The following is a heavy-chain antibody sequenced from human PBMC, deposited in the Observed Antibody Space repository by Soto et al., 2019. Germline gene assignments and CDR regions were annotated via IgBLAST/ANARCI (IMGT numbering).Heavy chain of an antibody. V-gene: IGHV4-59*08. CDR3: AKSSGCGSCDDAFAI. D-gene: IGHD2-15*01. J-gene: IGHJ3*02. CDR1: GGSTSRYY. Sequence: SEALSLTCTVSGGSTSRYYWSWIRQPPGKGLEWIGYIYYSGSTNYNPSLKSRVTISVDTSKNQFSLKLSSVTAADTAVYYCAKSSGCGSCDDAFAIWGKGTMVT. CDR2: IYYSGST.